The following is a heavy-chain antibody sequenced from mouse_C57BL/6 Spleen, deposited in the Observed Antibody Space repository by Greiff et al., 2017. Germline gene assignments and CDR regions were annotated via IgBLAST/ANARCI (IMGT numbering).Heavy chain of an antibody. CDR2: ISSGSSTI. V-gene: IGHV5-17*01. Sequence: EVKVEESGGGLVKPGGSLKLSCAASGFPFSDYGMHWVRQAPEKGLEWVAYISSGSSTIYYADTVKDRFTISRDNAKNTLFLQMTSLRSEDTAMYYCARRDNYESWFAYWGQGTLVTVSA. CDR1: GFPFSDYG. CDR3: ARRDNYESWFAY. J-gene: IGHJ3*01. D-gene: IGHD1-3*01.